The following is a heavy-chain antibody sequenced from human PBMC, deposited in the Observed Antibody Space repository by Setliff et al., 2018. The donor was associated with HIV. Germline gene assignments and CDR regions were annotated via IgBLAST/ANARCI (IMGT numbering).Heavy chain of an antibody. CDR2: INPSGGST. J-gene: IGHJ1*01. V-gene: IGHV1-46*01. CDR1: GYTFTSYY. CDR3: ATDPGYSSTWYSESFQH. Sequence: GASVKVSCKASGYTFTSYYMHWVRQAPGQGLGWMGIINPSGGSTNYAQKFQGRVTMTRDTSTSTVYMELSSLRSDDTAMYYCATDPGYSSTWYSESFQHWGQGTVVTVSS. D-gene: IGHD6-13*01.